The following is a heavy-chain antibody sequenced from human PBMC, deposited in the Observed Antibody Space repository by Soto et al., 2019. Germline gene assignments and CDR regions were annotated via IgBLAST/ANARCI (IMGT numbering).Heavy chain of an antibody. CDR2: VYPTDSDT. CDR3: AISTAMGIMDV. CDR1: GYRFTSYW. Sequence: RGESLKISCKGSGYRFTSYWIGWVRQMPGKGLEWMGIVYPTDSDTKYSPSFQGQVTISADKSISTAYLQWSSLKASDTAMYYCAISTAMGIMDVWGQGTTVTVSS. V-gene: IGHV5-51*01. J-gene: IGHJ6*02. D-gene: IGHD5-18*01.